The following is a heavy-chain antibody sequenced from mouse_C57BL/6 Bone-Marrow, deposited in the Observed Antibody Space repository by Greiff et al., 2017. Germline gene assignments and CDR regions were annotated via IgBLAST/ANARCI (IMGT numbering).Heavy chain of an antibody. V-gene: IGHV1-39*01. J-gene: IGHJ1*03. CDR3: TRGLYYGSSPYWYIDV. Sequence: EVQLQQSGPELVKPGASVKISCKASGYSFTDYNMNWVKQSNGKSLEWIGVINPNYGTTSYNQKFKGKATLTVDQSSSTAYMQLNSLTSEDSAVYYCTRGLYYGSSPYWYIDVWGTGTTVTVSS. CDR1: GYSFTDYN. D-gene: IGHD1-1*01. CDR2: INPNYGTT.